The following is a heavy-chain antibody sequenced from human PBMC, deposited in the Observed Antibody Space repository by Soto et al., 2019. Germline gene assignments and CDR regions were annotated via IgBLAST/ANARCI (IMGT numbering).Heavy chain of an antibody. D-gene: IGHD6-19*01. CDR3: ARGTIAVAGNNWFDP. Sequence: ASVKVSCKASGGTFSSYTISWVRQAPGQGLEWMGRIIPILGIANYAQKFQGRVTITADKSTSTAYMELSSLRSEDTAVYYCARGTIAVAGNNWFDPWGQGTLVTVSS. V-gene: IGHV1-69*02. CDR1: GGTFSSYT. J-gene: IGHJ5*02. CDR2: IIPILGIA.